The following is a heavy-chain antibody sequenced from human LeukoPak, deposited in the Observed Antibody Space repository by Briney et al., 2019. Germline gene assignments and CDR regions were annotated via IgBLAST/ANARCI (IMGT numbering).Heavy chain of an antibody. CDR2: IYPGDSDT. Sequence: GESLQISCQGSGYSFTSYWIGWVRQMPGKGLEWMGIIYPGDSDTRYSPSFQGQVTISADKSISTAYLQWSSLKASDTAMYYCARHAYYYDSSGYLIDYWGQGTLVTVSS. V-gene: IGHV5-51*01. J-gene: IGHJ4*02. CDR1: GYSFTSYW. D-gene: IGHD3-22*01. CDR3: ARHAYYYDSSGYLIDY.